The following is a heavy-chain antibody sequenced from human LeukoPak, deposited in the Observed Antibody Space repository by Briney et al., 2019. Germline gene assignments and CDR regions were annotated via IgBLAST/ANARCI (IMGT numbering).Heavy chain of an antibody. CDR1: GFTFSDYY. CDR2: ISGSTNSI. D-gene: IGHD3-16*02. CDR3: ARGSYPLDH. J-gene: IGHJ4*02. Sequence: PGGSVRLSCAASGFTFSDYYMSWIRQAPGKGLEWVSYISGSTNSIYYADSVKGQFTISRDNAKNSLFLQMNSLRAEDTAVYYCARGSYPLDHWGQGTLVTVSS. V-gene: IGHV3-11*01.